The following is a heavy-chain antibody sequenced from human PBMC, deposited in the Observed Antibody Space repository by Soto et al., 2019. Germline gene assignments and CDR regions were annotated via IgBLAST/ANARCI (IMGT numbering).Heavy chain of an antibody. V-gene: IGHV3-33*01. CDR1: GFTFSSYG. D-gene: IGHD2-2*01. J-gene: IGHJ6*02. CDR3: ARANPGYTSSNYYYGMDV. Sequence: GGSLRLSCVASGFTFSSYGMHWVRQAPGKGLEWVAVIWYDGSNKYYGDSAKGRFTISRDNSKNTLYLQMNSLRAEDTAVYYCARANPGYTSSNYYYGMDVWGQGTTVTVSS. CDR2: IWYDGSNK.